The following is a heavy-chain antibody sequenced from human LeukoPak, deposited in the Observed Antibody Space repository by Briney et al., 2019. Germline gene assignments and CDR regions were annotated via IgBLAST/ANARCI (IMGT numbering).Heavy chain of an antibody. CDR1: GYTFTSYY. Sequence: ASVKVSCKASGYTFTSYYMHWVRQAPGQGLEWMGIINPSGGSTSYAQKFQGRVTMTRDTSTSTVYMELSSLRSEDTAVYYCARDLVDFIAVAGTPQGYFDYWGQGTLVTVSS. CDR3: ARDLVDFIAVAGTPQGYFDY. J-gene: IGHJ4*02. D-gene: IGHD6-19*01. CDR2: INPSGGST. V-gene: IGHV1-46*01.